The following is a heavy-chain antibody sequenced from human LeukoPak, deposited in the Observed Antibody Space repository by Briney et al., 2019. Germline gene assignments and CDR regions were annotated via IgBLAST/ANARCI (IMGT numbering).Heavy chain of an antibody. J-gene: IGHJ4*02. Sequence: SVKVSCKASGGTFSSYAISWVRQAPGQGLEWMGGIIPIFGTANYAQKFQGRVTITADKSTSTAYMELSSLRSEDTAVYYCARGAYYYDSSSFDYWGQGTLVTVSS. V-gene: IGHV1-69*06. CDR2: IIPIFGTA. CDR1: GGTFSSYA. CDR3: ARGAYYYDSSSFDY. D-gene: IGHD3-22*01.